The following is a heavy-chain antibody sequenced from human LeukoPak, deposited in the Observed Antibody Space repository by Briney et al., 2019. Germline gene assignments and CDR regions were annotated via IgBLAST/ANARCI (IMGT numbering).Heavy chain of an antibody. J-gene: IGHJ4*02. Sequence: GGSLRLSCAASGFTFSNFAISWVRQAPGKGLEWVSAISKSGDNSYYADSVKGRFTISRDNSKNTLYLQMNSLRAEDTAVYYCAKGGLLPFDYWGQGTLVTVSS. D-gene: IGHD2-2*01. CDR3: AKGGLLPFDY. V-gene: IGHV3-23*01. CDR2: ISKSGDNS. CDR1: GFTFSNFA.